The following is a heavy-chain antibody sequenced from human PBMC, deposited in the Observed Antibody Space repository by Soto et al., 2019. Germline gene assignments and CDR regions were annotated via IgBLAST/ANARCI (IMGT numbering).Heavy chain of an antibody. V-gene: IGHV3-23*01. CDR1: GFTFSTYA. CDR2: ISGSGGGT. Sequence: GSLRLSCAASGFTFSTYAMSWVRQAPGKGLVWVSAISGSGGGTFYADSVKGRFTISRDNYMNTLYLQMNSLRTGDTAVYYCAHPRGFGVFDAYDIWGPGTMVTVSS. J-gene: IGHJ3*02. CDR3: AHPRGFGVFDAYDI. D-gene: IGHD3-10*01.